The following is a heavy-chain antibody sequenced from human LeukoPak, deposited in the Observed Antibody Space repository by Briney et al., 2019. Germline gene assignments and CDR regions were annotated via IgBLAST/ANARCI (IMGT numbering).Heavy chain of an antibody. V-gene: IGHV3-23*01. CDR2: ISGSGGST. CDR1: GFTFSSYG. CDR3: AKGRGFVVGATDY. J-gene: IGHJ4*02. D-gene: IGHD1-26*01. Sequence: GGSLRLSCAASGFTFSSYGMSWVRQAPGKGLEWVSAISGSGGSTYYADSVKGRFTISRDNSKNTLYLQMNSQRAEDTAVYYCAKGRGFVVGATDYWGQGTLVTVSS.